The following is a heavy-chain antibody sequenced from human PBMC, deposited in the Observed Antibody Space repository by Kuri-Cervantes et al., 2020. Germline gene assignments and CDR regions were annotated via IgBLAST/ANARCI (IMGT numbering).Heavy chain of an antibody. CDR2: ISYDGSNK. CDR3: ARGLWVAAAGTFFDY. CDR1: GFTFSSYG. D-gene: IGHD6-13*01. Sequence: GESLKISCAASGFTFSSYGMHWVRQAPGKGLEWVAVISYDGSNKYYADSVKGRFTISRDNSENTLYLQMNSLRAEDTAVYYCARGLWVAAAGTFFDYWGQGTLVTVSS. V-gene: IGHV3-30*03. J-gene: IGHJ4*02.